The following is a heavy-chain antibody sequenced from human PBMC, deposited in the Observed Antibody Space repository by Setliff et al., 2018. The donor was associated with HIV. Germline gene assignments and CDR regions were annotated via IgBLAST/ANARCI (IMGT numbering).Heavy chain of an antibody. D-gene: IGHD1-1*01. CDR1: GYTFTDYY. CDR3: ARDRLPYNSRSDFDY. J-gene: IGHJ4*02. Sequence: ASVKVSCKASGYTFTDYYMHWVRQAPRQGLEWMGWINPYSGGTNFAQKFQGRVTLTRDRSITTVYMELNSLRSDDTAVYYCARDRLPYNSRSDFDYWGQGTLVTVSS. V-gene: IGHV1-2*02. CDR2: INPYSGGT.